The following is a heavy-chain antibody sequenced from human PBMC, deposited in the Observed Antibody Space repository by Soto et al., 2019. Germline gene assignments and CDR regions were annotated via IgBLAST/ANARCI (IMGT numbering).Heavy chain of an antibody. J-gene: IGHJ5*02. CDR2: VSHDGTTK. D-gene: IGHD4-17*01. Sequence: PGGSLRLSCAASGFTFSAYAMHWVRQAPGKGLEWVAVVSHDGTTKTHADAVKGRFTISRDNSKNTMYLQMNNLSAEDTAVYYCARERDYGDNSGAPWGQGTLVTVSS. CDR3: ARERDYGDNSGAP. V-gene: IGHV3-30-3*01. CDR1: GFTFSAYA.